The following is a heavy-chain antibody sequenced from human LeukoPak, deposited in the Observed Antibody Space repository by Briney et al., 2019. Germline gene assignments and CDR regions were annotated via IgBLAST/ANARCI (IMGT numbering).Heavy chain of an antibody. V-gene: IGHV1-46*01. CDR1: GYTFTSYY. Sequence: ASVKVSCKASGYTFTSYYMHRVRQAPGQGFEWMGIINPSGGSTSYAQKFQGRVTMTRDMSTSTVYMELSSLRSEDTAVYYCARADLMITFGGVIVKSQNWYFDLWGRGTLVTVSS. J-gene: IGHJ2*01. CDR3: ARADLMITFGGVIVKSQNWYFDL. CDR2: INPSGGST. D-gene: IGHD3-16*02.